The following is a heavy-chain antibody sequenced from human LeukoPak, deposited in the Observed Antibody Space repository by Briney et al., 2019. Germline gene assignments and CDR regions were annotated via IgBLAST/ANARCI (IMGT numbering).Heavy chain of an antibody. CDR2: INPNSGGT. D-gene: IGHD6-19*01. V-gene: IGHV1-2*02. CDR1: GYTFTGYY. J-gene: IGHJ4*02. CDR3: ARELRAAVAGIDY. Sequence: ASVKVSCKASGYTFTGYYMHWVRQAPGQGLEWMGWINPNSGGTNYAQKFKGRVTMTRDTSISTAYMELSRLRSDDTAVYYCARELRAAVAGIDYWGQGTLVTVSS.